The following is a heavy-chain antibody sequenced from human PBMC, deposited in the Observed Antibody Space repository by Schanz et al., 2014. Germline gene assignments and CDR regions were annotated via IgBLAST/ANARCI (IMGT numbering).Heavy chain of an antibody. D-gene: IGHD6-13*01. CDR2: VWSDGNTK. Sequence: QVQLVESGGGVVQPGRSLRLSCAASGFTFSRFGMHWVRQAPGKGPEWVALVWSDGNTKYYVDSVKGRFTISRDNSKNTVNLQMNSLRAEDTAVYYCAKEKEEVAADGSFFDYWGQGTLVTVSS. CDR3: AKEKEEVAADGSFFDY. V-gene: IGHV3-33*06. J-gene: IGHJ4*02. CDR1: GFTFSRFG.